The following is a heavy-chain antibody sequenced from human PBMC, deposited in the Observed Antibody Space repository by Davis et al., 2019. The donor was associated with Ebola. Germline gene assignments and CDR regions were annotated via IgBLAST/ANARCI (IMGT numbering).Heavy chain of an antibody. J-gene: IGHJ5*02. V-gene: IGHV4-31*03. Sequence: SETLSLTCTVPGGSLISGGYYWSWIRQRPGKGLEWIGYIYYTGKTYYNPSLESRLTMSVDTSKNQFSLKLTSVTVADTAVYYCARDYGSNFNFFDPWGQGTLVTVSS. CDR1: GGSLISGGYY. CDR2: IYYTGKT. D-gene: IGHD6-13*01. CDR3: ARDYGSNFNFFDP.